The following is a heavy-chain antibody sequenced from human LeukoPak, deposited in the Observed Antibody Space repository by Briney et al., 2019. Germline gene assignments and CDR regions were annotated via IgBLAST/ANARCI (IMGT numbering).Heavy chain of an antibody. CDR2: INPNSGGT. Sequence: GASVKVSCKASGYTFTGYYMHWVRQAPGQGLEWMGWINPNSGGTNYAQKFQGRVTMTRDTSISTAYMELSRLRSDDTAVYYCARGTAYYDFWGGYYSTQNFDYWGQGTLVTVSS. CDR3: ARGTAYYDFWGGYYSTQNFDY. CDR1: GYTFTGYY. V-gene: IGHV1-2*02. J-gene: IGHJ4*02. D-gene: IGHD3-3*01.